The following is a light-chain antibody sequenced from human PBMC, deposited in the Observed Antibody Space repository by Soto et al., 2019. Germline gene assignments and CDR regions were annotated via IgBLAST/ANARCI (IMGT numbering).Light chain of an antibody. J-gene: IGLJ2*01. CDR1: SSNIESNH. Sequence: QAVVTQPPSASGTPGQTVTISCSGTSSNIESNHVSWYQQLPGTAPKLLFYKSNRRPSGVPDRFSASKSGTSASLAISGLRSEDEADYYCAAGDDSLRGVVFGGGTKLTVL. CDR2: KSN. CDR3: AAGDDSLRGVV. V-gene: IGLV1-47*01.